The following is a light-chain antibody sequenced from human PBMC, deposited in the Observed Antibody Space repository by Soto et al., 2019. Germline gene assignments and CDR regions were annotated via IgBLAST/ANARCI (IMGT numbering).Light chain of an antibody. CDR1: QSVSSN. Sequence: EIVMTQSPATLSVSPGERATLSCRASQSVSSNLAWYQQKPGQAPRLIIYGASTRATGIPARFSGSGSGTEFTLTLSSLQSEDFAVYYCQQYNNWPLLTFGGGTKVEIK. CDR3: QQYNNWPLLT. J-gene: IGKJ4*01. V-gene: IGKV3-15*01. CDR2: GAS.